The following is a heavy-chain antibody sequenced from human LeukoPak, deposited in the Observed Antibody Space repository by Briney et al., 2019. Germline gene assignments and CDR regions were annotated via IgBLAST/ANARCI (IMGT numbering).Heavy chain of an antibody. CDR2: IRYDGSNK. D-gene: IGHD2-2*03. Sequence: GMSVRLSCAASGFTFSSYGMHWVRQAPGKGLEWVADIRYDGSNKYYADSVKGRFTISRDNSKNTLYLQMNSLRAEDTAVYYCARDQLDIVVVPAAYYYYYGMDVWGKGTTVTVSS. V-gene: IGHV3-33*01. CDR1: GFTFSSYG. J-gene: IGHJ6*04. CDR3: ARDQLDIVVVPAAYYYYYGMDV.